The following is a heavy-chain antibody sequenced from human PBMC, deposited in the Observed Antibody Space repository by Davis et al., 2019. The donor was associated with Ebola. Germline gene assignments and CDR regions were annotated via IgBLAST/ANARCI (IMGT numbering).Heavy chain of an antibody. CDR3: TTYCSSTSCYTPSGENWFDP. CDR2: IKSKTDGGTT. V-gene: IGHV3-15*07. CDR1: GFTFSNAW. D-gene: IGHD2-2*02. J-gene: IGHJ5*02. Sequence: PGGSLRLSCAASGFTFSNAWMNWVRQAPGKGLEWVGRIKSKTDGGTTDYAAPVKGRFTISRDDSKNTLYLQMNSLKTEDTAVYYCTTYCSSTSCYTPSGENWFDPWGQGTLVTVSS.